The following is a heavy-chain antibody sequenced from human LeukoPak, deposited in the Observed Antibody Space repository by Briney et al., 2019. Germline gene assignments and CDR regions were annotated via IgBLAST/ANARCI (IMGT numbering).Heavy chain of an antibody. CDR1: GGSISSYY. J-gene: IGHJ4*02. V-gene: IGHV4-59*01. D-gene: IGHD6-19*01. Sequence: PSETLSLTCTVSGGSISSYYWSWIRQPPGKGLEWIGYIYYSGSTNYNPSLKSRVTISVDTSENQFSLKLSSVTAADAAVYYCARVSSGWTKGVDYWGQGTLVTVSS. CDR2: IYYSGST. CDR3: ARVSSGWTKGVDY.